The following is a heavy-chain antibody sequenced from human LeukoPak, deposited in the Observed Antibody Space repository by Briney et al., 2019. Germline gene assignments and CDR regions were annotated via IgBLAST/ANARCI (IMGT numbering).Heavy chain of an antibody. Sequence: GGSLRLSCAASGFTFGDYAMHWVRQGPGKGLEWVSGINWNSGGMGYADSVKGRFTISRDNAKNSLYLQMNSLIAEDTALYYCAKGGVLYYYDTSGPTGDSWGQGTLVTVSS. V-gene: IGHV3-9*01. CDR3: AKGGVLYYYDTSGPTGDS. CDR1: GFTFGDYA. D-gene: IGHD3-22*01. CDR2: INWNSGGM. J-gene: IGHJ4*02.